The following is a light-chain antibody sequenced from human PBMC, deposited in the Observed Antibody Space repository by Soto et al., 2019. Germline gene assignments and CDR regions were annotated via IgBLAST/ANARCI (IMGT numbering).Light chain of an antibody. Sequence: EIVMTQSPATLSVSPGERATLSCRASQSVGSNLAWYQLKPGQAPRLLIYGASTRATGIPARFSGSGSGTGFTLTISSLQSEDFAIYFCQQYNNWPPDRTFGQGTKVEIK. CDR2: GAS. CDR1: QSVGSN. J-gene: IGKJ1*01. V-gene: IGKV3-15*01. CDR3: QQYNNWPPDRT.